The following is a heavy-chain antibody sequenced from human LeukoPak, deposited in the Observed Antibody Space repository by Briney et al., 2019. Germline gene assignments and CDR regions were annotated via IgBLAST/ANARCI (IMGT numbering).Heavy chain of an antibody. CDR3: ARGLGYSGSYQTFDY. V-gene: IGHV3-48*03. CDR2: ISSSGSTI. CDR1: GFTFSSYE. D-gene: IGHD1-26*01. Sequence: GGSLILSCAASGFTFSSYEMNWVRQAPGKGLEWVSYISSSGSTIYYADSVKGRFTISRDNAKNSLYLQMNSLRAEDTAVYYCARGLGYSGSYQTFDYWGQGTLVTVSS. J-gene: IGHJ4*02.